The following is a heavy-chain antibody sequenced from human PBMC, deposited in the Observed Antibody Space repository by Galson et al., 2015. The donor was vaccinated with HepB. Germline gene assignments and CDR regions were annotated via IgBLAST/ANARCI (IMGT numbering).Heavy chain of an antibody. D-gene: IGHD3-10*01. V-gene: IGHV1-2*04. J-gene: IGHJ6*02. Sequence: SVKVSCKASGYTFTGYYMHWVRQAPGQGLEWMGWINPNSGGTNYAQKFQGWVTMTRDTSISTAYMELSRLRSDDTAVYYCARDPVAYGSGSVLYNNYGMDVWGQGTTVTVSS. CDR3: ARDPVAYGSGSVLYNNYGMDV. CDR1: GYTFTGYY. CDR2: INPNSGGT.